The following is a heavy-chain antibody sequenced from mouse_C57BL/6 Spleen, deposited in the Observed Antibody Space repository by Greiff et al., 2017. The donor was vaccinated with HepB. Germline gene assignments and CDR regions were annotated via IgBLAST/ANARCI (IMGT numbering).Heavy chain of an antibody. CDR2: ISSGSSTI. CDR3: ARGDYYGSSYVYYAMDY. J-gene: IGHJ4*01. Sequence: EVQVVESGGGLVKPGGSLKLSCAASGFTFSDYGMHWVRQAPEKGLEWVAYISSGSSTIYYADTVKGRFTISRDNAKNTLFLQMTSLRSEDTAMYYCARGDYYGSSYVYYAMDYWGQGTSVTVSS. CDR1: GFTFSDYG. V-gene: IGHV5-17*01. D-gene: IGHD1-1*01.